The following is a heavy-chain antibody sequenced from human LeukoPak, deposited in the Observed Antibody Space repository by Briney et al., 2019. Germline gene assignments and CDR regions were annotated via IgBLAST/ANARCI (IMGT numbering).Heavy chain of an antibody. D-gene: IGHD3-3*01. J-gene: IGHJ1*01. CDR3: ASTWGELWDFWSEGYFQH. V-gene: IGHV1-69*05. CDR2: IIPIFGTA. Sequence: SVKVSCKASGGTFSSYAISWVRQATGQGLEWMGRIIPIFGTANYAQKFQGRVTITTDESTSTAYMELSSLRSEYTAVYYCASTWGELWDFWSEGYFQHWGQGTLVTVSS. CDR1: GGTFSSYA.